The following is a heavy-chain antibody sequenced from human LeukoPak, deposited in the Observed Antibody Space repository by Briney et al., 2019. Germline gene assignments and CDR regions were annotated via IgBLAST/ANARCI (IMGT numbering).Heavy chain of an antibody. V-gene: IGHV3-30*02. J-gene: IGHJ6*03. CDR2: IRYDGSNK. Sequence: GGSLRLSCAASGFTFSSYGMHWVRQAPGKGLEWAAFIRYDGSNKYYADSVKGRFTISRDNSKNTLYLQMNSLRAEDTAVYYCARTMITFGGVIGVSRDYYYYYYMDVWGKGTTVTVSS. CDR1: GFTFSSYG. D-gene: IGHD3-16*01. CDR3: ARTMITFGGVIGVSRDYYYYYYMDV.